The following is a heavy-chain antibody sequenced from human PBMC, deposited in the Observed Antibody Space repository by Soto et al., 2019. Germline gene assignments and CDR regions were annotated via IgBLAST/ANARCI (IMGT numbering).Heavy chain of an antibody. CDR1: GFTFSSYW. CDR2: IKLDGSEK. Sequence: GGSLRLSCAASGFTFSSYWMSWVRQAPGKGLEWVANIKLDGSEKYYVDSVKGRFTISRDNAKKSLYLQMNSLRADDTAVYYCAGDGYSTKHDSWGQGTLVTVSS. J-gene: IGHJ4*02. CDR3: AGDGYSTKHDS. V-gene: IGHV3-7*01. D-gene: IGHD2-15*01.